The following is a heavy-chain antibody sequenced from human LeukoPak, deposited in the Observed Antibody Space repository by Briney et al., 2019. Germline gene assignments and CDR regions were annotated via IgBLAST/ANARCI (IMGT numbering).Heavy chain of an antibody. Sequence: PSETLSLTCTVSGGTISRHYWSWIRQPPGKGLEWIAYIDYSGSTNYNPSLKSRLTISLDASNNQFSLKLSSVTAADTALYCCARDRRRDRLHAFDIWGQGTMVTVSS. D-gene: IGHD1-26*01. CDR2: IDYSGST. J-gene: IGHJ3*02. CDR3: ARDRRRDRLHAFDI. V-gene: IGHV4-59*11. CDR1: GGTISRHY.